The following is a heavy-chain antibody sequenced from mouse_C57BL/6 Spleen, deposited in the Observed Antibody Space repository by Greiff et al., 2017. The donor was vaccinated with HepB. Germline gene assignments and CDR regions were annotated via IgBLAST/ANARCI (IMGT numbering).Heavy chain of an antibody. CDR1: GFNIKDYY. D-gene: IGHD3-2*02. V-gene: IGHV14-2*01. CDR2: IDPEDGEN. Sequence: EVQLQESGAELVKPGASVKLSCTASGFNIKDYYMHWVKQRTEQGLEWIGRIDPEDGENKYAPKFQGKATITADTSSNTADLQLSSLTSEDTAVYYCARLDSSGPCYFDYWGQGTTLTVSS. CDR3: ARLDSSGPCYFDY. J-gene: IGHJ2*01.